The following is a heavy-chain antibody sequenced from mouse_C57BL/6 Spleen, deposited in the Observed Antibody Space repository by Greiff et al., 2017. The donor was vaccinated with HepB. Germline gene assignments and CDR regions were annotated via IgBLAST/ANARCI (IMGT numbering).Heavy chain of an antibody. CDR3: ARSPQLTGTLYYFDY. Sequence: EVQVVESGGGLVQPGGSLSLSCAASGFTFTDYYMSWVRQPPGKALEWLGFIRNKANGYTTEYSASVKGRFTISRDNSQSILYLQMNALRAEDSATYYCARSPQLTGTLYYFDYWGQGTTLTVSS. V-gene: IGHV7-3*01. D-gene: IGHD4-1*01. CDR1: GFTFTDYY. J-gene: IGHJ2*01. CDR2: IRNKANGYTT.